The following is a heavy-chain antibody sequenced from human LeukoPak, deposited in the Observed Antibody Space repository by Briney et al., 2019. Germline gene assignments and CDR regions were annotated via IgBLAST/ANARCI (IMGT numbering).Heavy chain of an antibody. CDR1: GGSISSGGYS. CDR3: ASRTYYYDSSEPAGAFDI. CDR2: IYHSGST. V-gene: IGHV4-30-2*01. Sequence: PSETLSLTCAVSGGSISSGGYSWSWIRQPPGKGLEWIGYIYHSGSTYYNPSLKSRVTISVDRSKNQFSLKLSSVTAADTAVYYCASRTYYYDSSEPAGAFDIWGQGTMVTVSS. J-gene: IGHJ3*02. D-gene: IGHD3-22*01.